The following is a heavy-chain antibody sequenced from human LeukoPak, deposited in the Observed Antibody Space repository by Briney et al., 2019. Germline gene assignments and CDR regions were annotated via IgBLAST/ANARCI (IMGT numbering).Heavy chain of an antibody. CDR2: IYYSGST. V-gene: IGHV4-31*03. Sequence: SETLSLTCTVSGDSINGGGYYWSWIRQHPGKGLEWIGYIYYSGSTYYNPSLKSRVTISVDTSKNQFSLKVSSVTVADTAVYYCARDAYYGPGSLVYWGQGTLATVSS. CDR3: ARDAYYGPGSLVY. D-gene: IGHD3-10*01. J-gene: IGHJ4*02. CDR1: GDSINGGGYY.